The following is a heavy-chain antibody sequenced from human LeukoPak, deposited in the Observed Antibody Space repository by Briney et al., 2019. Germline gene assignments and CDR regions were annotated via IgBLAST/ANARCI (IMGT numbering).Heavy chain of an antibody. J-gene: IGHJ3*02. Sequence: GGSLRLSCAASGFTFGSYAMSWVRQAPGKGLEWVSAISGSGGSTYYADSVKGRFTISRDNSKNTLYLQMNSLRAEDTAVYYCAKDYYDSSGYYYLDAFDIWGQGTMVTVSS. CDR2: ISGSGGST. V-gene: IGHV3-23*01. CDR3: AKDYYDSSGYYYLDAFDI. D-gene: IGHD3-22*01. CDR1: GFTFGSYA.